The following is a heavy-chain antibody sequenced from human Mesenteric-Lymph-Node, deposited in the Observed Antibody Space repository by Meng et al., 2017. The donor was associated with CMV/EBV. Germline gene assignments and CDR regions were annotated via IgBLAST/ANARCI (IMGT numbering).Heavy chain of an antibody. J-gene: IGHJ4*02. CDR3: ARQFGYSSSPLNYFDY. Sequence: GESLKISCRDSGSSFATHWIAWVRQMPGKGLEWMGIIYPRDSDTRYSPSFQGLVTISADKSISTAYLQWSSLKASDTAMYYRARQFGYSSSPLNYFDYWGQGTLVTVSS. D-gene: IGHD6-6*01. CDR1: GSSFATHW. V-gene: IGHV5-51*01. CDR2: IYPRDSDT.